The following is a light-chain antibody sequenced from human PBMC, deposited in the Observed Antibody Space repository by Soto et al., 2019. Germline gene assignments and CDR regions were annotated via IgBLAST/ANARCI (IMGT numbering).Light chain of an antibody. J-gene: IGKJ2*01. CDR1: QGISSY. CDR3: LQHKSYPYT. CDR2: AAS. V-gene: IGKV1-8*01. Sequence: AIRMTQSPSSLSASTGDRVTITCRASQGISSYLAWYQQKPGKAPKRPIYAASSLHSGVPSRFSGSGSGTEFTLTISSLQPEDFATYYCLQHKSYPYTFGQGTKLEIK.